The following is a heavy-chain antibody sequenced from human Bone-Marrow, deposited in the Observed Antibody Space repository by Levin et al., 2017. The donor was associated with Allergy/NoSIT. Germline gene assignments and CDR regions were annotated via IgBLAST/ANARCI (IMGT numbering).Heavy chain of an antibody. CDR3: GRPHNSNLNRSPYDE. J-gene: IGHJ4*02. Sequence: PGGSLRLSCAASGFTFSDYYMSWIRQAPGKGLEWVSYISGTTSTIDYADAVKGRFTISRDNAKNSLYLQMNSISAEDTAGDYCGRPHNSNLNRSPYDEWGQGTLVTVS. CDR2: ISGTTSTI. V-gene: IGHV3-11*01. D-gene: IGHD1-1*01. CDR1: GFTFSDYY.